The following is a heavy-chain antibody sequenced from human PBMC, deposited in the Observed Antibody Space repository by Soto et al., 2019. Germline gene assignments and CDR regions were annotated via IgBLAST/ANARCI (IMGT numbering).Heavy chain of an antibody. CDR3: AKSRRYSGFREFDY. V-gene: IGHV3-23*01. CDR1: GFPFSSYA. D-gene: IGHD6-13*01. Sequence: PGGSLRLSCAASGFPFSSYAMSWVRQAPGKGLEWVSAISGSGGSAYYADSVKGRFTISRDNSKNTLYLQMNSLRAEDTAVYYCAKSRRYSGFREFDYWGQGTLVTVSS. CDR2: ISGSGGSA. J-gene: IGHJ4*02.